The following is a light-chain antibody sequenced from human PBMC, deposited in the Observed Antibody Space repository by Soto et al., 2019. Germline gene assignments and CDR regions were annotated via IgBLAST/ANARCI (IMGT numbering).Light chain of an antibody. Sequence: IVLTQSPVTLSLSPGERATLSCRASHSVSSSYLAWYQQKPGQAPRLLIYGASSRATGIPDRFSGSGSGTDFTLTISSLQPEDVATYFCQKYNSAPLTFGGGTKVDI. CDR3: QKYNSAPLT. CDR1: HSVSSSY. V-gene: IGKV3-20*01. CDR2: GAS. J-gene: IGKJ4*01.